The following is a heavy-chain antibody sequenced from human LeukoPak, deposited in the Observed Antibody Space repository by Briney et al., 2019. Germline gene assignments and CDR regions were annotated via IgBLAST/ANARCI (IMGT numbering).Heavy chain of an antibody. D-gene: IGHD2-21*02. V-gene: IGHV3-23*01. CDR1: GFTFSSYA. CDR3: AKDPAVVTFYYGMDV. J-gene: IGHJ6*02. Sequence: GGSLRLSCAASGFTFSSYAMSWVRQAPGKGLEWVSAISGSGGSTYYADSVKGRFTISRDNSKNTLYLQMNSLRAEDTAVYYCAKDPAVVTFYYGMDVWGQGTTVTVSS. CDR2: ISGSGGST.